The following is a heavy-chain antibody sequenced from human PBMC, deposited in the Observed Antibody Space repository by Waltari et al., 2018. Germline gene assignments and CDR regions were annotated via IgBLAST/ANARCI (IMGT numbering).Heavy chain of an antibody. CDR1: GFTFSTYN. Sequence: EVQLVESGGGMVQPGESLRPPCEAPGFTFSTYNMNWVRQAPGKGLEWVSYISSSTTTYYADYVKGRFTISRDNAKNSLYLQMNSLRAEDTALYYCARGRDGYIQDVFDIWGQGTMVSVSS. V-gene: IGHV3-48*01. CDR3: ARGRDGYIQDVFDI. CDR2: ISSSTTT. J-gene: IGHJ3*02. D-gene: IGHD5-12*01.